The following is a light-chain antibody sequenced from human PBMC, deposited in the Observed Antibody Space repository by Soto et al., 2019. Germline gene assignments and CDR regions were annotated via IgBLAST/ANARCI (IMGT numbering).Light chain of an antibody. V-gene: IGLV8-61*01. CDR3: MLYMGGGIWV. Sequence: QTVVTQEPSFSVSPGGTVTLTCGLSSGSVSTTNYPSWYQQTPGQTPRAILYSTNIRSSGVPDRFSGSILGDKAALTITGAQAVDESDYYFMLYMGGGIWVFGGGTKLTAL. CDR1: SGSVSTTNY. CDR2: STN. J-gene: IGLJ3*02.